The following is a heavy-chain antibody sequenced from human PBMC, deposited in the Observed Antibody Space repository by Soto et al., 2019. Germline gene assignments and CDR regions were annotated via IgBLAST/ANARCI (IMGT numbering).Heavy chain of an antibody. J-gene: IGHJ5*02. CDR2: IYYSGST. Sequence: SETLSLTCSVSGGSISSGVYHWIRIRQHPGKGLEWIGYIYYSGSTYYNPSLKSRVTISVDTSKNQFSLKLSSVTAADTAVYYCARGKNWFDPCGQGTLVTVSS. V-gene: IGHV4-31*03. CDR1: GGSISSGVYH. CDR3: ARGKNWFDP.